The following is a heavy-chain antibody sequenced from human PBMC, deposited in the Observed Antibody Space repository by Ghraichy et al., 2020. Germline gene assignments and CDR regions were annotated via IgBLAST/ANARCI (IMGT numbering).Heavy chain of an antibody. J-gene: IGHJ4*02. D-gene: IGHD1-26*01. CDR2: MSYNGGST. V-gene: IGHV3-64D*06. CDR1: GFTFSNCA. Sequence: GGSLRLSCSASGFTFSNCAMHWVRQAPGKGLEYVSGMSYNGGSTYYADSVKGRFTISRDNSKNTVYLQVSSLRDEDTAVYYCVKDVRGSIRGFFDCWGQGTLVTVSS. CDR3: VKDVRGSIRGFFDC.